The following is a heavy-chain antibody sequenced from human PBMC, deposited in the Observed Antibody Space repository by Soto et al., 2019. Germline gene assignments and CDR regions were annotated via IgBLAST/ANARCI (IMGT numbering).Heavy chain of an antibody. D-gene: IGHD3-22*01. J-gene: IGHJ3*01. V-gene: IGHV4-4*02. CDR3: ARVYYESRGPTKYRAFDL. CDR2: IYHSGST. Sequence: PSETLSLTCAVSGGSISSSNWWSWVRQPPGKGLEWIGEIYHSGSTNYNPSLKSRVTISVDKSKNQSSLKLSSVTAADTAVYYCARVYYESRGPTKYRAFDLWGQGTMVT. CDR1: GGSISSSNW.